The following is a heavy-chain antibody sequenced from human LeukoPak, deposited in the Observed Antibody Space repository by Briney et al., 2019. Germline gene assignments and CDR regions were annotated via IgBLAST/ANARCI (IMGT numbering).Heavy chain of an antibody. D-gene: IGHD3-16*01. V-gene: IGHV3-7*03. CDR2: INHNGNVN. Sequence: GGSLRLSCAASVFTFSSYWMNWARQDPGKGLEWVASINHNGNVNYYLDSVKGRFTISRDNAKNSLYLQMSNLRAEDTAVYFCARGGGLDVWGQGATVTVSS. CDR1: VFTFSSYW. J-gene: IGHJ6*02. CDR3: ARGGGLDV.